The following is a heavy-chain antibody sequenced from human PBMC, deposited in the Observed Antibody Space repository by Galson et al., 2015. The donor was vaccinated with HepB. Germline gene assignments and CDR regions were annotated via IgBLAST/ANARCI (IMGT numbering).Heavy chain of an antibody. V-gene: IGHV3-49*03. CDR1: GFTFGDYA. J-gene: IGHJ4*02. Sequence: SLRLSCAASGFTFGDYAMSWFRQAPGKGLEWVGFIRSKAYGGTTEYAASVKGRFTISRDDSKSIAYLQMNSLKTEDTAVYYCTRDEEGEVPYYFDYWGQGTLVTVSS. CDR3: TRDEEGEVPYYFDY. D-gene: IGHD3-16*01. CDR2: IRSKAYGGTT.